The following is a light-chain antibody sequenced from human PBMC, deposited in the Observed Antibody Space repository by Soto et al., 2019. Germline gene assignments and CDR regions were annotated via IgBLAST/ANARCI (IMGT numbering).Light chain of an antibody. Sequence: DVVMTQTPLSLSVAPGQPSSISCKSSQSLLHSNVYNYLDWYLQKPGQSPQLLIYLGSNRASGVPDRFSGSGSGTDFTLKISRVEAEDVGVYYCMQALQTPITFGQGTRLEI. V-gene: IGKV2-28*01. CDR2: LGS. J-gene: IGKJ5*01. CDR1: QSLLHSNVYNY. CDR3: MQALQTPIT.